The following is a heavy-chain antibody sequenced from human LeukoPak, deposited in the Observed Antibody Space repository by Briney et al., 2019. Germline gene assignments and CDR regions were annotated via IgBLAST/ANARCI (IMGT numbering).Heavy chain of an antibody. V-gene: IGHV4-59*01. D-gene: IGHD6-19*01. J-gene: IGHJ4*02. CDR2: IYYSGTT. CDR1: GDSISTYY. CDR3: ARDRSGWYGDF. Sequence: SETLSLTCTVSGDSISTYYWSWIRQPPGKGLEWIGYIYYSGTTNYNPSLKGRVTISVDTFNNQVSLKVSSVTAADTAVYYCARDRSGWYGDFWGQGTLVTVSS.